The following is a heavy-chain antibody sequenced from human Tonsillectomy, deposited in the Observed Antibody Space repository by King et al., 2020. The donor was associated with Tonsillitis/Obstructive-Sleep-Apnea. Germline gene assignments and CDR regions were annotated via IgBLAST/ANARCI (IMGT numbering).Heavy chain of an antibody. D-gene: IGHD2-2*01. CDR1: GFIVSSNY. V-gene: IGHV3-53*01. J-gene: IGHJ4*02. CDR2: IYSGGST. CDR3: AGGAGGWDVVVPAAMPFDY. Sequence: QLVQSGGGLIQPGGSLRLSCAASGFIVSSNYMSWVRQAPGKGLEWVSVIYSGGSTYYADSVKGRFTLSSDNSKKTLYLPINSLRAEDTAVYYCAGGAGGWDVVVPAAMPFDYWGQGTLVTVSS.